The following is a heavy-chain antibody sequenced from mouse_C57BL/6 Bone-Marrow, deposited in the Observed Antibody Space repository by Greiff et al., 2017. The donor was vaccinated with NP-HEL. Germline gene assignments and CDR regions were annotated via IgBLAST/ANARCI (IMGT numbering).Heavy chain of an antibody. CDR2: IYPRSGNT. D-gene: IGHD2-4*01. CDR1: GYTFTSYG. CDR3: ASSGYDSDY. V-gene: IGHV1-81*01. J-gene: IGHJ2*01. Sequence: VQLQQSGAELARPGASVKLSCKASGYTFTSYGISWVKQRTGQGLEWIGEIYPRSGNTYYNEKFKGKATLTADKSSSTAYMELRSLTSEDSAVYFCASSGYDSDYWGQGTTLTVSS.